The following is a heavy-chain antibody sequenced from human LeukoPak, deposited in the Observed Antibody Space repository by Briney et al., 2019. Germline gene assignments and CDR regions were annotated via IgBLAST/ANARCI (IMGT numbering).Heavy chain of an antibody. J-gene: IGHJ4*02. D-gene: IGHD4-17*01. V-gene: IGHV3-74*01. CDR2: INSDGSST. Sequence: GGSLRLSCAASGFTFSSYWMHWVRHAPGKGLVWVSRINSDGSSTSYADSVKGRFTISRDNAKNTLYLQMNSLRAEDTAVYYCARDSPYGDYPDYWGQGTLVTVSS. CDR3: ARDSPYGDYPDY. CDR1: GFTFSSYW.